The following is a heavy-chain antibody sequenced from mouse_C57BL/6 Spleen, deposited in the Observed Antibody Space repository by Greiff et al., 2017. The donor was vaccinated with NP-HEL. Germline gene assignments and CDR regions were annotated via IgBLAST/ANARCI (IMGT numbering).Heavy chain of an antibody. V-gene: IGHV1-82*01. J-gene: IGHJ1*03. CDR3: ARSNYYGSSYWYFDV. CDR2: IYPGDGDT. D-gene: IGHD1-1*01. Sequence: QVQLQQSGPELVKPGASVKISCKASGYAFSSSWMNWVKQRPGKGLEWIGRIYPGDGDTNYNGKFKGKATLTADKSSSTAYMQLSSLTSEDSAVYFCARSNYYGSSYWYFDVWGTVTTVTVSS. CDR1: GYAFSSSW.